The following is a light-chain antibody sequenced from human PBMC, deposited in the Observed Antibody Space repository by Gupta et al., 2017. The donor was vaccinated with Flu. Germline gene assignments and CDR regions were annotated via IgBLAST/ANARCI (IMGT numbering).Light chain of an antibody. J-gene: IGKJ1*01. CDR1: QSVSSSY. CDR3: QQYCSSPLT. V-gene: IGKV3-20*01. Sequence: ELVLTQPSGTLSLSPGERATLPCRASQSVSSSYLGWYQQKPGQAPRLLIYGASSRATGSPDRFSGSGSGTDFTLTISRPEPEDLAVYYCQQYCSSPLTFGQGTKVEIK. CDR2: GAS.